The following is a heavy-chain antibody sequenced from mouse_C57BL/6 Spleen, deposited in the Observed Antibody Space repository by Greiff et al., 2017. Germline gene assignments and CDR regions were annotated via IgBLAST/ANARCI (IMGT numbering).Heavy chain of an antibody. CDR1: GYTVTSYW. V-gene: IGHV1-72*01. D-gene: IGHD2-3*01. CDR3: AREGKIYGGYGGYFDV. CDR2: IGPNSGGT. Sequence: QVQLQQSGAELVKPGASVKLSCTASGYTVTSYWMHWVKQRPGRGLEWIGRIGPNSGGTKYNDKFKSKATVTVDKPSSTAYMQLSSLTSEDSAVYYCAREGKIYGGYGGYFDVWGTGTTVTVSS. J-gene: IGHJ1*03.